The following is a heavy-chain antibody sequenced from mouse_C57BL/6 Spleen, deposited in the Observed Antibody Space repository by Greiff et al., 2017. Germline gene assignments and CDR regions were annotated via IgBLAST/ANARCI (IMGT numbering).Heavy chain of an antibody. J-gene: IGHJ1*03. Sequence: QVQLQQPGAELVKPGASVKLSCKASGYTFTSYWMHWVKQRPGQGLEWIGMIHPNSGSTNYNEKFKSKATLTVDKSSSTAYMQISSLTSEDSAVYYCARVGIYDYEYFDVWGTGTTVTVSS. CDR3: ARVGIYDYEYFDV. CDR2: IHPNSGST. V-gene: IGHV1-64*01. CDR1: GYTFTSYW. D-gene: IGHD2-4*01.